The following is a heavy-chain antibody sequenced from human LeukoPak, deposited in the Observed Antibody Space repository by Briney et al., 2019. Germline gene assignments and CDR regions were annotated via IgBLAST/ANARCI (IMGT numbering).Heavy chain of an antibody. Sequence: PSQTLSPTCTVSGGSISSGSYYWSWIRQPAGKGLEWIGRIYTSGSTNYNPSLKSRVTISVDTSKNQFSMKLSSVTAADTAVYYCARAGITMVRGVIYDYWGQGTLVTVSS. V-gene: IGHV4-61*02. D-gene: IGHD3-10*01. CDR2: IYTSGST. J-gene: IGHJ4*02. CDR1: GGSISSGSYY. CDR3: ARAGITMVRGVIYDY.